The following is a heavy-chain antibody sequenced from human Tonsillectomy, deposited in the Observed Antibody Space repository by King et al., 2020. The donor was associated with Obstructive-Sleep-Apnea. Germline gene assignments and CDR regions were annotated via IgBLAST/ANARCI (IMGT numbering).Heavy chain of an antibody. CDR3: TRDRISGSYSPRFDN. V-gene: IGHV1-18*01. CDR1: GYTFSNFG. J-gene: IGHJ4*02. Sequence: QLVQSEAEVKKPGASVKVSCKASGYTFSNFGFSWVRQAPGQGLEWMGWISPYNGNTDYVQKFQGRVTMTTDASTNTAYLELRSLRSDDTAVYYCTRDRISGSYSPRFDNWGQGTLITVSS. CDR2: ISPYNGNT. D-gene: IGHD1-26*01.